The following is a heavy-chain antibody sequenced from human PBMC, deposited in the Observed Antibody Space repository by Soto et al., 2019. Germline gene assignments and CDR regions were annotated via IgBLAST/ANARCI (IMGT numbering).Heavy chain of an antibody. Sequence: PSETLPLTCTVSGGSISSGDYYWSWIRQPPGKGLEWIGYIYYTGSTYYNPSLESRVTISVDTSKKQFSLKLSSVTAADTAVYYCARVVLVGATLPYQHDYWGQGTLVTVSS. D-gene: IGHD2-15*01. CDR1: GGSISSGDYY. CDR3: ARVVLVGATLPYQHDY. V-gene: IGHV4-30-4*01. J-gene: IGHJ4*02. CDR2: IYYTGST.